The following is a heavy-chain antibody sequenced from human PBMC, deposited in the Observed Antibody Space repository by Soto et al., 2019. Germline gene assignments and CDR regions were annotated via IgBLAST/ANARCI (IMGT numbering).Heavy chain of an antibody. CDR3: AKARARGRFGESSFDV. V-gene: IGHV3-9*01. J-gene: IGHJ3*01. CDR2: ISWNTYTI. CDR1: GFTFDDYA. Sequence: EVQLVESGGGLVQPGRSLRLSCAASGFTFDDYAMHWVRQAPGKGLEWVSGISWNTYTIDYVDSVKGRFTISRDNAKNSLFLQINSLRADDTALYYCAKARARGRFGESSFDVWGQGTMVTISS. D-gene: IGHD3-10*01.